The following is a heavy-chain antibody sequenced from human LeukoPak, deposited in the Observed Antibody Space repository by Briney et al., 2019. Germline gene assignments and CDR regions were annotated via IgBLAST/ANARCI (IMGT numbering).Heavy chain of an antibody. CDR2: IYYSGST. J-gene: IGHJ6*03. CDR1: GGSISSSSYY. CDR3: TSPRRGYYIYYYMDV. Sequence: SETLSLTCTVSGGSISSSSYYWGWIRQPPGKGLEWIGSIYYSGSTYYNPSLKSRVTMSVDTSKNQFSLKLSSVTAADTAVYYCTSPRRGYYIYYYMDVWGKGTTVTVSS. D-gene: IGHD3-3*01. V-gene: IGHV4-39*01.